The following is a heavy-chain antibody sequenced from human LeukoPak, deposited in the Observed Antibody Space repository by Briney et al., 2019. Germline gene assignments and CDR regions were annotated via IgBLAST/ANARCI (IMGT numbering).Heavy chain of an antibody. V-gene: IGHV3-9*01. CDR2: IGWNSGSI. CDR1: GFTFDDYA. Sequence: PGRSLRLSCAASGFTFDDYAMHWVRQAPGKGLEWVSGIGWNSGSIGYADSVKGRFTISRDNAKNSLYLQMNSLRAEDTALYYCAKGYGDYVFDYWGQGTLVTVSS. D-gene: IGHD4-17*01. J-gene: IGHJ4*02. CDR3: AKGYGDYVFDY.